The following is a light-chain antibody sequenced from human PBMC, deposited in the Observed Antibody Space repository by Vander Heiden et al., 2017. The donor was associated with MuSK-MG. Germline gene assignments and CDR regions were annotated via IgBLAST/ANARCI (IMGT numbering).Light chain of an antibody. V-gene: IGKV1-8*01. CDR3: QQYDSYPSS. CDR1: QGISSY. CDR2: AAS. J-gene: IGKJ1*01. Sequence: AIRMTQSPSSFSASTGDRVTITCRASQGISSYLAWYQQKPGKAPKLLIYAASTLQSGVPSRFSGSGSGTDFTLTISCLQSEDFATYYCQQYDSYPSSFGQGTKVEIK.